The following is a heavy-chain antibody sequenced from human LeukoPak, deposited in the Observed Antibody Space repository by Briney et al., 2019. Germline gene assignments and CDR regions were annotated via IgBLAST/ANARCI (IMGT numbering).Heavy chain of an antibody. Sequence: SETLSLTCAVSGGSISSIYWSTWVRQPPGKGLEWIGEIDDSGSTNYNPSLKSRVTISVDMSKNQFSLKLTSVTAADTAVYYCARRPPTTGYSYGPPWGQGTLVTVSS. CDR1: GGSISSIYW. V-gene: IGHV4-4*02. D-gene: IGHD5-18*01. CDR2: IDDSGST. J-gene: IGHJ5*02. CDR3: ARRPPTTGYSYGPP.